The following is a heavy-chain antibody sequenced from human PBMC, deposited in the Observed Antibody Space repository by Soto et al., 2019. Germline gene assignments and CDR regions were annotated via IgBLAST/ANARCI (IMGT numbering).Heavy chain of an antibody. D-gene: IGHD1-1*01. V-gene: IGHV1-2*02. Sequence: QVQLVQSGAEVKKPGASVKVSCKASGYTFTGYYLHWVRRAPGQGLEWMGWINPNSGGTNYAQKFQGRVTMTRDTSISTAYMELSRLRSDDTAVYYCARVRTGTTSYFDYWGQGNLVTVSS. CDR2: INPNSGGT. J-gene: IGHJ4*02. CDR1: GYTFTGYY. CDR3: ARVRTGTTSYFDY.